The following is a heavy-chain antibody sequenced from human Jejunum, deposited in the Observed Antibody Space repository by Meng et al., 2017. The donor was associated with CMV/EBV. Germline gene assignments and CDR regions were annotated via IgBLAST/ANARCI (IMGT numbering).Heavy chain of an antibody. V-gene: IGHV3-23*01. Sequence: FTFTPYAMTWFRQAPGKGLEWVSAISGSGGSTYYADSVKGRFTISRDNSKNTLYLQMNSLRAEDTALYYCAKDSGWERTHGMDVWGQGTTVTVSS. CDR3: AKDSGWERTHGMDV. D-gene: IGHD1-26*01. J-gene: IGHJ6*02. CDR2: ISGSGGST. CDR1: FTFTPYA.